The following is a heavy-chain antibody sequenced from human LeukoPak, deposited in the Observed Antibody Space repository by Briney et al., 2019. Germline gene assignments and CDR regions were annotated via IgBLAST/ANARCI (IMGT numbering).Heavy chain of an antibody. CDR2: IYTSGST. D-gene: IGHD4-23*01. CDR1: GGSISSGSYY. CDR3: ARGDAGGTVVKRGDYYYYMDV. Sequence: PSETLSLTCTVSGGSISSGSYYWSWIRQPAGKGLEWIGRIYTSGSTNYNPSLKSRVTISVDTSKNQFSLKLSSVTAADMAVYYCARGDAGGTVVKRGDYYYYMDVWGKGTTVTVSS. V-gene: IGHV4-61*02. J-gene: IGHJ6*03.